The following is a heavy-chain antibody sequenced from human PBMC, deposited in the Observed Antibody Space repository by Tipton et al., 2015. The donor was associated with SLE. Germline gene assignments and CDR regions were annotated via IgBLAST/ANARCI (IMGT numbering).Heavy chain of an antibody. CDR2: ISYDGSNK. CDR1: GFTFSSYA. J-gene: IGHJ3*02. V-gene: IGHV3-30*04. CDR3: ARGVRYSSGQSAFDI. Sequence: RSLRLSCAASGFTFSSYAMHWVRQAPGKGLEWVAVISYDGSNKYYADSVKGRFTISRDKSKNQFSLNLSSVTAADTAVYFCARGVRYSSGQSAFDIWGQGTMVSVSS. D-gene: IGHD6-25*01.